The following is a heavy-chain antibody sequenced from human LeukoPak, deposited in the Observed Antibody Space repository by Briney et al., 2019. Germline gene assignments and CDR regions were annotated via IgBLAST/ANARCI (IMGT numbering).Heavy chain of an antibody. CDR2: INHSGST. CDR3: GRAGSVSRYYYYYMDV. Sequence: SETLSLTCAVYGGSFSGYYWSWIRQPPGKGLEWIGEINHSGSTNYNPSLKSRVTISVDTSKNQFSLKLSPVTAADTAVYYCGRAGSVSRYYYYYMDVWGKGTTVTVSS. V-gene: IGHV4-34*01. D-gene: IGHD3-10*01. J-gene: IGHJ6*03. CDR1: GGSFSGYY.